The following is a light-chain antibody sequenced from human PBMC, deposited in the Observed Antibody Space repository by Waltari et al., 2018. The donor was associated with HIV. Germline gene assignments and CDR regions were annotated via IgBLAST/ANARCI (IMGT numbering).Light chain of an antibody. CDR2: RND. CDR1: ISNLGGNF. V-gene: IGLV1-47*01. J-gene: IGLJ3*02. CDR3: STWDNSLSHWV. Sequence: QSVVTPPPSASGTPGQNISISCSGDISNLGGNFVYWYQQRPGTAPRLLLYRNDQRPSGVPDRFSGSKSATSASLAISGLRSEDEADYHCSTWDNSLSHWVFGGGTKVTVL.